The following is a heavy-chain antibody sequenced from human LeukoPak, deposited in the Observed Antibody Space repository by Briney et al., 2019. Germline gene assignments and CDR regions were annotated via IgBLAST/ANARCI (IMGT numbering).Heavy chain of an antibody. Sequence: GRSLRLSCAASGFTFSSYGMHWVRQAPGKGLEWVAVISYDGSNKYYADSVKGRFTISRDNSKNTLYLQMNSLRAEDTAVYYCARCLTGRWLQYVVDYWGQGTLVTVSS. J-gene: IGHJ4*02. CDR1: GFTFSSYG. CDR3: ARCLTGRWLQYVVDY. D-gene: IGHD5-24*01. V-gene: IGHV3-30*03. CDR2: ISYDGSNK.